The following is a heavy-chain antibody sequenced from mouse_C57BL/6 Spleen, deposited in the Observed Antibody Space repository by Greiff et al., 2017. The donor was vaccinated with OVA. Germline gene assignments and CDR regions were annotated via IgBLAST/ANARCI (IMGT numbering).Heavy chain of an antibody. V-gene: IGHV1-82*01. Sequence: QVQLQQSGPELVKPGASVKISCKASGYAFSSSWMNWVKQRPGKGLEWIGRLYPGDGDTNYNGKFKGKATLTADKSSSTAYMQLSSLTSEDSAVYFCARNNYYGSSYSYFDVWGTGTTVTVSS. CDR2: LYPGDGDT. CDR1: GYAFSSSW. CDR3: ARNNYYGSSYSYFDV. J-gene: IGHJ1*03. D-gene: IGHD1-1*01.